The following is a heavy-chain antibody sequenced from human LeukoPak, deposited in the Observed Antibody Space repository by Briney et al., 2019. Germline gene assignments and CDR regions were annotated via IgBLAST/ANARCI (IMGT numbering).Heavy chain of an antibody. CDR1: GFTFSSYA. V-gene: IGHV3-23*01. Sequence: GGSLRLSCAASGFTFSSYAMNWVRQAPGKGLEWVSAISASGGDTYYADSVKDRFTISRDNSKNTLYLQMNSLRAEDTAVYYCAKKWSGDYDSSGVNDAFDIWGQGTMVTVSS. J-gene: IGHJ3*02. CDR2: ISASGGDT. D-gene: IGHD3-22*01. CDR3: AKKWSGDYDSSGVNDAFDI.